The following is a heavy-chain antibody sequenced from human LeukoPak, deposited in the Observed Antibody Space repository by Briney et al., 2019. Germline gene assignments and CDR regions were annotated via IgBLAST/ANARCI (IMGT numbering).Heavy chain of an antibody. CDR3: ARRCSSTSCYGAFDI. Sequence: PSETLSLTCAVSGYSISSGYYWGWIRQPPGKGLEWIGRIYHSGSTYYNPSLKSRVTISVDTSKNQFSLKLSSVTAADTAVYYCARRCSSTSCYGAFDIWGQGTMVTVSS. CDR1: GYSISSGYY. CDR2: IYHSGST. D-gene: IGHD2-2*01. V-gene: IGHV4-38-2*01. J-gene: IGHJ3*02.